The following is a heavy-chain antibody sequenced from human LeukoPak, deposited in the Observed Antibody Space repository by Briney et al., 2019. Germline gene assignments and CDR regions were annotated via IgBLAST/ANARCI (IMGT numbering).Heavy chain of an antibody. CDR2: INPNSGGT. D-gene: IGHD4-17*01. CDR3: ARAPPVDYGDYEFDY. Sequence: ASVKVSCKASGYTFIGYYMHWVRQAPGQGLEWMGWINPNSGGTNYAQKFQGRVTMTRDTSISTAYMELSRLRSDDTAVYYCARAPPVDYGDYEFDYWGQGTLVTVSS. V-gene: IGHV1-2*02. CDR1: GYTFIGYY. J-gene: IGHJ4*02.